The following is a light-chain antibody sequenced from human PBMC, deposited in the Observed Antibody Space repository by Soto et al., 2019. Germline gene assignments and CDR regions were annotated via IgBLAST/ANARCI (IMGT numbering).Light chain of an antibody. CDR1: QSVSRR. Sequence: EVVLTQSPGTLSLSPGGRATLSCRASQSVSRRLAWYQQRPGQSPRLLISGASMRASGVPVRFIGSGSGTDFTLTITRLEPEDFAVYYCHQYGSSPTTLGQGTKVDIK. CDR3: HQYGSSPTT. CDR2: GAS. V-gene: IGKV3-20*01. J-gene: IGKJ1*01.